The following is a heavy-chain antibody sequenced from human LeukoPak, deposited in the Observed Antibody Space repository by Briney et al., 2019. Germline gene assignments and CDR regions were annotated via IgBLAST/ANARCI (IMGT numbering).Heavy chain of an antibody. Sequence: ASETLSLTCTVSGGSISSYYWSWIRQPAGKGLEWIGRIYTSGSTNYNPSLKSRVTISVDTSKNQFSLKLSSVTAADTAVYYCAGSYGSGSYYNSFGYWGQGTLVTVSS. J-gene: IGHJ4*02. CDR2: IYTSGST. CDR1: GGSISSYY. CDR3: AGSYGSGSYYNSFGY. V-gene: IGHV4-4*07. D-gene: IGHD3-10*01.